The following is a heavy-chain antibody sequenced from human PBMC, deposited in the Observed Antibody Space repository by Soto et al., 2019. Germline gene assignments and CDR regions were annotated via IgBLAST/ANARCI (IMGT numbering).Heavy chain of an antibody. D-gene: IGHD3-10*01. CDR3: ARASGSGSYYSPADS. V-gene: IGHV5-51*01. Sequence: LGESLKISCKGSGYIFTNQWIGWVRQMPGKGLECMGIIYPGDSDTRYSPSFQGQVTISADKSISTAYLQWSSLKASDTAMYYCARASGSGSYYSPADSWGQGTLVTVSS. J-gene: IGHJ4*02. CDR2: IYPGDSDT. CDR1: GYIFTNQW.